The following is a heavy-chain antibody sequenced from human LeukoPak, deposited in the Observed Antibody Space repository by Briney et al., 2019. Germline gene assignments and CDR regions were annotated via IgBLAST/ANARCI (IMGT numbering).Heavy chain of an antibody. CDR2: ISYDGSNK. CDR1: GFTLSSYA. D-gene: IGHD2-21*02. V-gene: IGHV3-30-3*01. CDR3: AREGYCGGDCYSNYFDY. Sequence: PGRSLRLSCAASGFTLSSYAMHWVRQAPGKGLEWVAVISYDGSNKYYADSVKGRFTISRDNSKNTLYLQMNSLRAEDTAVYYCAREGYCGGDCYSNYFDYWGQGTLVTVSS. J-gene: IGHJ4*02.